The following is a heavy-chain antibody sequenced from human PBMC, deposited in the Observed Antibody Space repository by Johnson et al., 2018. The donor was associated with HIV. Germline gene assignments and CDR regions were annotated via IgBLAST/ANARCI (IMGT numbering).Heavy chain of an antibody. J-gene: IGHJ3*02. CDR2: IRYDGSNK. CDR3: AKRQYSSSWHDAFEI. V-gene: IGHV3-30*02. CDR1: GFTFSSYG. D-gene: IGHD6-13*01. Sequence: QVQLVESGGGVVQPGGSLRLSCAESGFTFSSYGMHWVRQAPGKGLEWVAFIRYDGSNKYYADSVKGRFTISRDNSKNTLYLQMNSLRAEDTAVYYCAKRQYSSSWHDAFEIWGQGTMVTVSS.